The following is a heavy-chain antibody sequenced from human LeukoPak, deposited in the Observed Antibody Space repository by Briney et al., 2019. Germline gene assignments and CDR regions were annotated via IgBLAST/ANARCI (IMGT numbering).Heavy chain of an antibody. CDR2: IYWNDDK. CDR1: GFSLNSSAGG. J-gene: IGHJ4*02. CDR3: AHIRNVVVPAAMNWYGDYVGFDY. Sequence: SGPTLVKPTQTLTQTCTFSGFSLNSSAGGVGWIRQPPGKALEWLALIYWNDDKRYSPSLKSRLTITKDTSKNQVVLTMTNMDPVHTATYYGAHIRNVVVPAAMNWYGDYVGFDYWGQGTLVTVSS. V-gene: IGHV2-5*01. D-gene: IGHD2-2*01.